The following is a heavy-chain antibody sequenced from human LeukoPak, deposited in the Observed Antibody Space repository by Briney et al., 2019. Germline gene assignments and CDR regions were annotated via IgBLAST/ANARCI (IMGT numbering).Heavy chain of an antibody. CDR2: INTYNGNT. J-gene: IGHJ4*02. CDR3: ARLYYNWNDGADY. CDR1: GYTFTNYG. Sequence: GASVKVSCKASGYTFTNYGISWGRQAPGQGREGRGWINTYNGNTNYAQKLQGRVTITTDTSASTAYMELRSLRSDDTALYYCARLYYNWNDGADYWGQGTLVTVSS. D-gene: IGHD1-20*01. V-gene: IGHV1-18*01.